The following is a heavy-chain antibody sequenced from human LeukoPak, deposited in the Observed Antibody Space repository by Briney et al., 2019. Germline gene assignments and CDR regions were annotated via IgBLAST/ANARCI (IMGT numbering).Heavy chain of an antibody. V-gene: IGHV3-23*01. CDR3: AKGFRRHYDFWSGSEMSWFDP. CDR2: ISGSDGNT. Sequence: GGSLRLSCAASGFTFSSYAMNWVRQAPGRGLEWVSGISGSDGNTYYADSVKGRFTISRDNSKNTLYLQMNSLRAEDMAVYYCAKGFRRHYDFWSGSEMSWFDPWGQGTLVTVSS. CDR1: GFTFSSYA. J-gene: IGHJ5*02. D-gene: IGHD3-3*01.